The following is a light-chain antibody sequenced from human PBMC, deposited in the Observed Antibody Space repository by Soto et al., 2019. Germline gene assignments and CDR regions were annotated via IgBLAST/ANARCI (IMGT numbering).Light chain of an antibody. CDR2: GAS. CDR3: HQYGSTPPFT. CDR1: QSVSSSY. V-gene: IGKV3-20*01. J-gene: IGKJ3*01. Sequence: IVLTQSPGTLSLTPGERATLSCRASQSVSSSYLAWYQQKPGQAPRLLIYGASSRATGIPDRFSGSGSGKDFTLTISRLEPEDSAVYYCHQYGSTPPFTFGPGTRVDIK.